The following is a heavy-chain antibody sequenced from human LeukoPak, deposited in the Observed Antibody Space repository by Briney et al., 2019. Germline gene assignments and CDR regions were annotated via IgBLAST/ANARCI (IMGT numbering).Heavy chain of an antibody. D-gene: IGHD3-10*01. V-gene: IGHV1-3*01. Sequence: ASVKVSCTASGYTFTSYAMHWVRQAPGQRLEWMGWINAGNGNTKYSQKFQGRVTITRDTSASTAYMELSSLRSEDTAVYYCARDRWYYGSGSPTDYWGQGTLVTVSS. CDR3: ARDRWYYGSGSPTDY. J-gene: IGHJ4*02. CDR2: INAGNGNT. CDR1: GYTFTSYA.